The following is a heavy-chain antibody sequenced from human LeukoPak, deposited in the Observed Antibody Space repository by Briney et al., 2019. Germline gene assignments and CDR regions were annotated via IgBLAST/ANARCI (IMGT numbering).Heavy chain of an antibody. J-gene: IGHJ4*02. Sequence: ASVKVSCKASGYSFTSYGISWVRQAPGQGLEWMGWISGYNGNTKFAQKLQGRVTMTTDTSTSTAYMELRRLRSDDTAVYYCAIPERHSISSRIYYFDYWGQGALVTVSS. CDR1: GYSFTSYG. CDR3: AIPERHSISSRIYYFDY. V-gene: IGHV1-18*04. D-gene: IGHD6-13*01. CDR2: ISGYNGNT.